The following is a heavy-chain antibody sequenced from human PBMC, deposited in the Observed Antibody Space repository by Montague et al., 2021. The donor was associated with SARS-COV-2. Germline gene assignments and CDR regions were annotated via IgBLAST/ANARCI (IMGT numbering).Heavy chain of an antibody. CDR2: ISYSGST. D-gene: IGHD3-10*01. Sequence: SETLSLTCKVSGDSITTTTYYWVWIRQPPGKGLEWIGSISYSGSTFYNPSLKSRLSMSMDTSTNQFSLRLTSMTAADTAIYYCVRRGGTYYYGSGSFDPWAREPWSPSPQ. CDR3: VRRGGTYYYGSGSFDP. J-gene: IGHJ5*02. V-gene: IGHV4-39*01. CDR1: GDSITTTTYY.